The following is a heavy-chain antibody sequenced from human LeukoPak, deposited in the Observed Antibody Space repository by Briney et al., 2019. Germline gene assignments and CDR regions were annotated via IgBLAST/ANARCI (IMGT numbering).Heavy chain of an antibody. CDR3: ARAQGGSYNWFDP. D-gene: IGHD1-26*01. J-gene: IGHJ5*02. CDR2: IYYSGST. V-gene: IGHV4-59*11. Sequence: SETLSLTCTVSGGSISSHYWSWIRQPPGKGLEWLGYIYYSGSTNYNPSLKSRVTISVDTSKNQFSLKLSSVTAADTAVYYCARAQGGSYNWFDPWGQGTLVTVSS. CDR1: GGSISSHY.